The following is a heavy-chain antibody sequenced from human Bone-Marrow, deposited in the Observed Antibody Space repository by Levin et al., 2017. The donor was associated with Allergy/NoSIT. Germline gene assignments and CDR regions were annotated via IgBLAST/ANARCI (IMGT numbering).Heavy chain of an antibody. CDR2: ISQSGDIK. D-gene: IGHD1-1*01. V-gene: IGHV3-11*01. Sequence: GESLKISCTASEFSLGDFYMTWIRQAPGKGLEWISYISQSGDIKFHADSVRGRFTISRDNAKDSAYLHMESLKPEDTAVYYCARDLGSGSSSTSMDVWGPGTTVAVSS. CDR1: EFSLGDFY. J-gene: IGHJ6*02. CDR3: ARDLGSGSSSTSMDV.